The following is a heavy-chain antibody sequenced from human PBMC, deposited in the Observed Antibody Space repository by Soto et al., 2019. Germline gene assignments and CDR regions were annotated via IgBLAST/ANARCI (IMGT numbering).Heavy chain of an antibody. CDR1: GGSISSGGYY. Sequence: QVQLQESGPGLVKPSQTLSLTCTVSGGSISSGGYYWSWIRQHPGKGLEWIGYIYYSGRPYYNPSLMSRVTISVDTSKNQFSPKLSSVTDADTAVYYGARDRRSNCFDPWGQGTLVTVSS. V-gene: IGHV4-31*03. CDR3: ARDRRSNCFDP. CDR2: IYYSGRP. J-gene: IGHJ5*02.